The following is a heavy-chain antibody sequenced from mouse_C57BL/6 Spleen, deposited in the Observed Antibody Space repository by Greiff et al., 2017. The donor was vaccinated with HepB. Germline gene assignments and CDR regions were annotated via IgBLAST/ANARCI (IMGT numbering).Heavy chain of an antibody. Sequence: EVHLVESGGGLVKPGGSLKLSCAASGFTFSDYGMHWVRQAPEKGLEWVAYISSGSSTIYYADTVKGRFTISRDNAKNTLFLQMTSLRSEDTAMYYCARPDYYSNHGGFAYWGQGTLVTVSA. D-gene: IGHD2-5*01. CDR1: GFTFSDYG. V-gene: IGHV5-17*01. CDR3: ARPDYYSNHGGFAY. CDR2: ISSGSSTI. J-gene: IGHJ3*01.